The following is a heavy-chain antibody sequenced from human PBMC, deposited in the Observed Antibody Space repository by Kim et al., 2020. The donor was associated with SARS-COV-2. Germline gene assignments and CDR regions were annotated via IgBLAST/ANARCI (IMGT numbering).Heavy chain of an antibody. V-gene: IGHV5-51*01. J-gene: IGHJ6*02. CDR1: GYSFTSYW. CDR2: IYPGDSDT. CDR3: ARQVEATSGYSYAYYGMDV. D-gene: IGHD5-18*01. Sequence: GESLKISCEGSGYSFTSYWIGWVRQMPGKGLEWMGIIYPGDSDTRYSPSFQGQVTISADKSISTAYLQWSSLKASDTAMYYCARQVEATSGYSYAYYGMDVWGQGTTVTVSS.